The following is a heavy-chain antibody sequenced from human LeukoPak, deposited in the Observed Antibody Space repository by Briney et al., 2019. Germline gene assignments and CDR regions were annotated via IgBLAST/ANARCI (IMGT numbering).Heavy chain of an antibody. CDR3: AREQHWDYDY. CDR2: INWNGGST. D-gene: IGHD3-3*02. Sequence: GGSLRLSCAASGFTFDDYGMSWVRQAPGKGLEWVSAINWNGGSTGYADSLKGRFTISRDNAKNSLYLQTNSLRADDTAVYYCAREQHWDYDYWGQGTLVTVSS. V-gene: IGHV3-20*04. CDR1: GFTFDDYG. J-gene: IGHJ4*02.